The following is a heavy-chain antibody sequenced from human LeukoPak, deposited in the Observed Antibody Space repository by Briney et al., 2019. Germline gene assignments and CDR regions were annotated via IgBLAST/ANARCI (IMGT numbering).Heavy chain of an antibody. D-gene: IGHD1-14*01. CDR2: INPNTGTT. CDR3: AREWVDAPQSDASDI. V-gene: IGHV1-2*02. Sequence: GASVKVSCKASGYTFTDYYMHWVRQAPGQGLEWMGWINPNTGTTNYAQNFQGRVTMTRDTSINTAYLEVSSLRSDDTAVYFCAREWVDAPQSDASDIWGQGTMVIVSS. CDR1: GYTFTDYY. J-gene: IGHJ3*02.